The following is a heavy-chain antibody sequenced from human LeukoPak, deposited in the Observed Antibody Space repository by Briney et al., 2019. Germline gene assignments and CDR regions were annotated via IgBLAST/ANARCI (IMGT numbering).Heavy chain of an antibody. D-gene: IGHD5-18*01. V-gene: IGHV3-48*03. CDR1: GFTFNSYE. J-gene: IGHJ4*02. CDR2: ISSGGNTI. Sequence: PGGSLRLSCAASGFTFNSYEMNWVRQAPGKGLEWVSYISSGGNTIYYADSVKGRFTISRDNAKNSLYLQMNSLRAEDTAVYYCAREGTAMVSFDYWGQGTLVTVSS. CDR3: AREGTAMVSFDY.